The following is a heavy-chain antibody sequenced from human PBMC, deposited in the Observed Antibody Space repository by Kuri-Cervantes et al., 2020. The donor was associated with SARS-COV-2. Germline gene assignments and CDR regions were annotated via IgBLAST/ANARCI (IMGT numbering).Heavy chain of an antibody. CDR2: ISWDGGST. D-gene: IGHD2-15*01. CDR1: GFTFDDYT. CDR3: ASTVRSTTRWYYMDV. Sequence: GGSLRLSCAASGFTFDDYTMHWVRQAPGKGLEWVSLISWDGGSTYYADSVKGRFTISRDNSKNSLYLQMNSLRTEDTALYYCASTVRSTTRWYYMDVWGKGTTVTVS. V-gene: IGHV3-43*01. J-gene: IGHJ6*03.